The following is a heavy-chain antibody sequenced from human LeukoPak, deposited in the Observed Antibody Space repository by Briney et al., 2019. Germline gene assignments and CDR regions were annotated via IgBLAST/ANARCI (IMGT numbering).Heavy chain of an antibody. CDR1: GGSMSSYY. D-gene: IGHD3-22*01. CDR2: IYYSGSP. Sequence: SETLSLTCTVSGGSMSSYYWSWIRQPPGKGLEWIGHIYYSGSPNYNPSLKSRVTISVDTSKNQFSLKLSSVTAADTAVYYCARLPYYDSSGHDYWGQGTLVTVSS. J-gene: IGHJ4*02. CDR3: ARLPYYDSSGHDY. V-gene: IGHV4-59*08.